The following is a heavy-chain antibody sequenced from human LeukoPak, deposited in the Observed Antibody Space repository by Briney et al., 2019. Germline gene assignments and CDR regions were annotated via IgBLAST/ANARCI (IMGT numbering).Heavy chain of an antibody. CDR2: IKQDGSKK. CDR1: GFPFSSYW. V-gene: IGHV3-7*03. Sequence: GGSLRLSCVASGFPFSSYWMTWVRQAPGKGLEWVANIKQDGSKKSYVDSVKGRFTVSRDSAKNSLYLQMNSLRPEDTALYYCVKDMNPGGADVWGQGTTVTVSS. CDR3: VKDMNPGGADV. J-gene: IGHJ6*02. D-gene: IGHD3-10*01.